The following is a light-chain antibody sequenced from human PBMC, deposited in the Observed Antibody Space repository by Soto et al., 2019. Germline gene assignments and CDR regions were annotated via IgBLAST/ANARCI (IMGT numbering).Light chain of an antibody. Sequence: DIQMTQSPSTLSASVGDRVTITCRASQSIGISLAWYQQKPGKAPNLLIYKASSFEVGVPSRFSGSGSGAEFTLTISSLQPYDFATYYCQQYSLYPWTFGQGTKVE. V-gene: IGKV1-5*03. CDR2: KAS. CDR1: QSIGIS. CDR3: QQYSLYPWT. J-gene: IGKJ1*01.